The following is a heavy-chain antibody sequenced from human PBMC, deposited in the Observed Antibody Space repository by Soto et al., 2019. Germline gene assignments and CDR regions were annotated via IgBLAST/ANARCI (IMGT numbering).Heavy chain of an antibody. V-gene: IGHV4-4*02. J-gene: IGHJ4*02. CDR2: IYHSGST. Sequence: QVQLQESGPGLVKPSGTLSLTCAVSGGSISSSNWWSWVRQPPGKGLEWIGEIYHSGSTNYNPSLKSRVPISVDKSKSQFSLKLSSVTAADTAVYYCARDLSQYCGGDCYSKLFDYWGQGTLVTVSS. CDR1: GGSISSSNW. D-gene: IGHD2-21*01. CDR3: ARDLSQYCGGDCYSKLFDY.